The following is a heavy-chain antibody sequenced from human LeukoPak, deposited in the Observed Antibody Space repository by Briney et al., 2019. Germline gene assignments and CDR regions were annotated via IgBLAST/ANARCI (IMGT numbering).Heavy chain of an antibody. J-gene: IGHJ4*02. CDR1: GFTFSRYS. V-gene: IGHV3-21*01. D-gene: IGHD3-10*01. CDR2: ISISSSYI. Sequence: GGSLRLSCAASGFTFSRYSMNWVRQAPGKGLEWVSSISISSSYIYYADSVKGRFTMSRDNAKNSLYLQMNSLRAEDTAVYYCARVGYITVVRGVIKYFDYRGQGTLVTVSS. CDR3: ARVGYITVVRGVIKYFDY.